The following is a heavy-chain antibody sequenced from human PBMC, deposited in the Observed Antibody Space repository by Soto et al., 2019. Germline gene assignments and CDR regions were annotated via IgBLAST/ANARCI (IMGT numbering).Heavy chain of an antibody. J-gene: IGHJ4*02. V-gene: IGHV4-30-2*01. CDR3: AGGPGVARNY. CDR2: IYHSGST. Sequence: LQLQESGSGLVKPSQTLSLTCAVSGGSISSGGYSWSWIRQPPGKGLEWIGYIYHSGSTYYNPSLKSGVTTSVDRSKNQCSLKLSSVTAADTAVYYCAGGPGVARNYWGQGTLGTVSS. D-gene: IGHD5-12*01. CDR1: GGSISSGGYS.